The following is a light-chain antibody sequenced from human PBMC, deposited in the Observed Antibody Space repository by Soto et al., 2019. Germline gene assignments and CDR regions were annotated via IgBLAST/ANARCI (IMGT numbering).Light chain of an antibody. J-gene: IGLJ2*01. CDR2: TNN. V-gene: IGLV1-44*01. Sequence: QSVLTQPPSASGTPGQRITISCSGSNCNIGDNTVNWFQQLTGMAPRLLISTNNQRPSGVPDRFTASKSGTSGSLAISGRQSEDEADYYCASWDDKLNGVVFGGGTKLTVL. CDR3: ASWDDKLNGVV. CDR1: NCNIGDNT.